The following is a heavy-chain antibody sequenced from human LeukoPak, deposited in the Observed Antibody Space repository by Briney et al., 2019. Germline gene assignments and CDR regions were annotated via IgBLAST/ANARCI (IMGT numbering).Heavy chain of an antibody. CDR2: IYYSGST. J-gene: IGHJ6*03. V-gene: IGHV4-28*06. Sequence: SETLSLTCAVSGYSISSSNWWGWIRQPPGKGLEWIGYIYYSGSTNYNPSLKSRVTMSVDTSKNQFSLKLSSVTALDTAVYYCAREKIGTGTVLGKDYYYMDVWGKGTTVTVSS. D-gene: IGHD3-16*01. CDR1: GYSISSSNW. CDR3: AREKIGTGTVLGKDYYYMDV.